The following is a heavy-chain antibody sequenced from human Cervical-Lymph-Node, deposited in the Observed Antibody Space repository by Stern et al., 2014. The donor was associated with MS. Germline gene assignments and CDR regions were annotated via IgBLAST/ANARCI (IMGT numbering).Heavy chain of an antibody. D-gene: IGHD6-25*01. CDR1: GFTFATYT. CDR2: ISSSSRYI. V-gene: IGHV3-21*01. CDR3: ARGSGSDWYFDP. J-gene: IGHJ2*01. Sequence: EVQLVQSGGGLVKPGGSLRLSCAASGFTFATYTMTWVRQAPGKGLEWVSSISSSSRYIYYADSVRGRFTVSRDNAKDSLYLQMDSLRADDTAVYYCARGSGSDWYFDPWGRGTLVTVSS.